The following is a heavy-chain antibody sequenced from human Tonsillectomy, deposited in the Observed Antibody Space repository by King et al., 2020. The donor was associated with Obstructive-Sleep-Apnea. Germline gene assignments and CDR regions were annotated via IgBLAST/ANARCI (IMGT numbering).Heavy chain of an antibody. CDR1: GFMFDDYA. J-gene: IGHJ4*02. CDR3: ARDSVGT. CDR2: ISWNSGGI. Sequence: VQLVESGGGLVQPGRSLRLSCEASGFMFDDYAIYWVRQTPGNGLEWVAGISWNSGGIGYADSVKGRFTIPRDNARNSLYLKMDNLRIEDTALYYCARDSVGTWGEGTLVTVSS. D-gene: IGHD2-15*01. V-gene: IGHV3-9*01.